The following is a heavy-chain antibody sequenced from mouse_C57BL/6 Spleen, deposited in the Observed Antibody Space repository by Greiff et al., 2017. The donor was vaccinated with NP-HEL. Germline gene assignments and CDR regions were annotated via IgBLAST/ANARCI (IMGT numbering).Heavy chain of an antibody. CDR2: IYPGDGDT. Sequence: VQLQQSGAELVKPGASVKISYKASGYAFSSYWMNWVKQRPGKGLEWIGQIYPGDGDTNYNGKFKGKATLTADKSSSTAYMQLSSLTSEDSAVYFCAREWSSSWDFDVWGTGTTVTVSS. CDR1: GYAFSSYW. V-gene: IGHV1-80*01. D-gene: IGHD1-1*01. CDR3: AREWSSSWDFDV. J-gene: IGHJ1*03.